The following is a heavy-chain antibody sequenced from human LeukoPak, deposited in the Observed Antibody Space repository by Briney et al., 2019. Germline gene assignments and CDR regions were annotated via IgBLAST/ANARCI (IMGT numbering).Heavy chain of an antibody. CDR2: ISGDTGNT. CDR1: GYIFFSFG. Sequence: ASVKVSCKASGYIFFSFGISWVRQAPGLGLEWMGWISGDTGNTNYAQKLQGRVTMTTDTSTSTAYMELRSLRSDDTAVYYCARDDSSLSDYWGQGTLVTVSS. CDR3: ARDDSSLSDY. J-gene: IGHJ4*02. V-gene: IGHV1-18*01. D-gene: IGHD6-13*01.